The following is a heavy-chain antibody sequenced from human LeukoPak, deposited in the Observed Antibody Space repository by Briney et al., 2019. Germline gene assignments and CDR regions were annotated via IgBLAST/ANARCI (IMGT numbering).Heavy chain of an antibody. V-gene: IGHV3-21*01. J-gene: IGHJ3*02. Sequence: GGSLRLSCAASGFTFSSYSMNWVRQAPGKGLEWVSSISSSSTYIYYADSVKGRFTISRDNAKTSLYLQMNSLRAEDTAVYYCARDTYSSGWDDTFDIWGQGTMVTVSS. D-gene: IGHD6-19*01. CDR2: ISSSSTYI. CDR3: ARDTYSSGWDDTFDI. CDR1: GFTFSSYS.